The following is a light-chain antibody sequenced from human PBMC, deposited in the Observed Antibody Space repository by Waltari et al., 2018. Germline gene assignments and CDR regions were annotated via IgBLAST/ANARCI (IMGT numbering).Light chain of an antibody. CDR2: WAS. V-gene: IGKV4-1*01. CDR3: QQYFDTPS. CDR1: QSLLYRANNKNY. Sequence: DIVMTQSPDSLAVSLVERATIKCKSGQSLLYRANNKNYLAWYQQKPGQPPKRLIYWASTRDSGVPDRFSGSGSGTDFTLTISSLQAADVAVYYCQQYFDTPSFGPGTKVEIK. J-gene: IGKJ3*01.